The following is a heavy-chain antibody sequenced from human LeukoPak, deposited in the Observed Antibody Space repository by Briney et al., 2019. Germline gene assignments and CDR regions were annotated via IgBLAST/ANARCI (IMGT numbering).Heavy chain of an antibody. Sequence: GGSLRLSCAASGFPFSSYVMEWVREARGKGVEWVALISYDGTNKYYADSVKGRFTISRDNSKNTLDLQMNSLRAEDTAVYYCARDLRSAAVGLLIDYWGQGTLVTVSS. CDR1: GFPFSSYV. D-gene: IGHD3-22*01. CDR2: ISYDGTNK. J-gene: IGHJ4*02. V-gene: IGHV3-30-3*01. CDR3: ARDLRSAAVGLLIDY.